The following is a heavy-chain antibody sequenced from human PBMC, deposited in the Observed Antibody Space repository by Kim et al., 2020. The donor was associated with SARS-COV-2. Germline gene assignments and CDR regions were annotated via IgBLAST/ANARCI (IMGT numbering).Heavy chain of an antibody. Sequence: GGSLRLSCAASGFTFSSYGMHWVRQAPGKGLEWVAVIWYDGSNKYYADSVKGRFTISRDNSKNTLYLQMNSLRAEDTAVYYCARVTTGRVRGVRANADYWGQGTLVTVSS. J-gene: IGHJ4*02. CDR2: IWYDGSNK. CDR3: ARVTTGRVRGVRANADY. V-gene: IGHV3-33*01. CDR1: GFTFSSYG. D-gene: IGHD3-10*01.